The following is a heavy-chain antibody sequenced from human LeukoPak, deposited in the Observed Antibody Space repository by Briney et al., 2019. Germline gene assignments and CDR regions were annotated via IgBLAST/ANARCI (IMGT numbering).Heavy chain of an antibody. CDR2: IIPIFGTA. D-gene: IGHD6-13*01. CDR3: ALTASSSWYGYFQH. J-gene: IGHJ1*01. CDR1: GGTFSSYA. V-gene: IGHV1-69*05. Sequence: SVKVSCKASGGTFSSYAISWVRQAPGQGLEWMGRIIPIFGTANYAQKFQGRVTITTDESTSTAYMGLSSLRSEDTAVYYCALTASSSWYGYFQHWGQGTLVTVSS.